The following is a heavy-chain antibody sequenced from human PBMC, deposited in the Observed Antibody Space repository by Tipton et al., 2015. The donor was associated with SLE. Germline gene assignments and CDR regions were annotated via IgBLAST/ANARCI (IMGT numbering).Heavy chain of an antibody. J-gene: IGHJ3*02. V-gene: IGHV4-39*07. Sequence: TLSLTCTVSGGSISSSSYYWGWIRQPPGKGLEWMGSIYYSGSTYYNPSLKSRVTISEDTSKNQFSLKLSSVTAADKAVYYCASLLYSGYDYGAFDIWGQGTMVTVSS. CDR3: ASLLYSGYDYGAFDI. CDR2: IYYSGST. CDR1: GGSISSSSYY. D-gene: IGHD5-12*01.